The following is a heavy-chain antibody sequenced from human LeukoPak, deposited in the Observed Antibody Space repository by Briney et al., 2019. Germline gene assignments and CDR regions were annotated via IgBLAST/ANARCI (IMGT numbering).Heavy chain of an antibody. CDR1: GFTFNTYN. CDR2: ISSSSSSYI. J-gene: IGHJ6*03. Sequence: GGSLRLSCAASGFTFNTYNMNWVRQAPGKGLGWVSSISSSSSSYIYYADSVKGRFTISRDNAKNSLYLQMNSLRAEDTAVYYCAREHSGYDFPGRDYYYMDVWGKGTTVTVSS. D-gene: IGHD5-12*01. CDR3: AREHSGYDFPGRDYYYMDV. V-gene: IGHV3-21*01.